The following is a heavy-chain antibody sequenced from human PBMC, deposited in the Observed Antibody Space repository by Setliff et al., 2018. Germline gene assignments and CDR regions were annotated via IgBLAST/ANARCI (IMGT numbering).Heavy chain of an antibody. Sequence: SVKVSCKASGGTFSSYAIGWVRQAPGQGLEWMGGIIPMFGTANYAQKFQGRVTITADESTSTAYMELSSLRSEDTAVYYCARRVGSVGIQLPDYWGQGTLVTVSS. CDR2: IIPMFGTA. CDR1: GGTFSSYA. J-gene: IGHJ4*02. D-gene: IGHD5-18*01. CDR3: ARRVGSVGIQLPDY. V-gene: IGHV1-69*13.